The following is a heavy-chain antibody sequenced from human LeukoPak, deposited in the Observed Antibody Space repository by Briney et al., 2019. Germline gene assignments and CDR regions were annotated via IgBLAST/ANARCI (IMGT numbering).Heavy chain of an antibody. CDR1: GFTFNNYW. Sequence: GGSLRLSCGAYGFTFNNYWMSWVRQAPGKGLEWVAHIKGDGSEKDYVDSVKGRFTISRDNAKNSLYLQMSGLRAEDTAMYYCARQPSDGSYLDYFQHWGQGTLVTVSS. D-gene: IGHD3-10*01. CDR3: ARQPSDGSYLDYFQH. CDR2: IKGDGSEK. V-gene: IGHV3-7*01. J-gene: IGHJ1*01.